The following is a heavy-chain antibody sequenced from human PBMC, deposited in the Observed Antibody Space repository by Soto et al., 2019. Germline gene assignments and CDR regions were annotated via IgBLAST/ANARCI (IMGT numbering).Heavy chain of an antibody. J-gene: IGHJ4*02. CDR2: VSGSGSST. V-gene: IGHV3-23*01. CDR3: ANGGARSSWPYYFDY. D-gene: IGHD2-2*01. CDR1: GFTFDDYA. Sequence: EVQLLESGGGLIQPGGSLRLSCAASGFTFDDYAMSWVRQAPGKGLEWVSGVSGSGSSTYYADSVKGRFTISRNNSKNTVYLQMKSRRAEDTAVYYCANGGARSSWPYYFDYWGQGTLVTVSS.